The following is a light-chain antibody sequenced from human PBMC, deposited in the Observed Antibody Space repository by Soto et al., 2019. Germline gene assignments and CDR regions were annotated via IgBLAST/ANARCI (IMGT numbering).Light chain of an antibody. CDR1: QSISIW. J-gene: IGKJ1*01. CDR2: KAS. Sequence: DIQMTQSPSTLSASVGDRVTITCRASQSISIWLAWYQQKPGKAPKILIYKASSLESGVPSRFSGSGSGTEFTLTVTSLQPEDFATYFCQQYDKYSTFGHGTKVDIK. V-gene: IGKV1-5*03. CDR3: QQYDKYST.